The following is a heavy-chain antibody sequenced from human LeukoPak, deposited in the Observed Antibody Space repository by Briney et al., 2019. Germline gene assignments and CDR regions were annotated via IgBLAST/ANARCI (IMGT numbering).Heavy chain of an antibody. Sequence: ASVKVSCKASGYTFTGYYMHWVRQPPGQGLEWMGWINPNSGGTNYAQKFQGRVTMTRDTSISTAYMELSRLRSDDTAVYYCARAITIFGVVIAPFDYWGQGTLVTVSS. CDR2: INPNSGGT. V-gene: IGHV1-2*02. CDR1: GYTFTGYY. CDR3: ARAITIFGVVIAPFDY. D-gene: IGHD3-3*01. J-gene: IGHJ4*02.